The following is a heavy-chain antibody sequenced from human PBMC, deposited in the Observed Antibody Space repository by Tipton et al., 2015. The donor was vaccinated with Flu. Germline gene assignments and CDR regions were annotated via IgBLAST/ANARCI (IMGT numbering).Heavy chain of an antibody. V-gene: IGHV3-30*03. CDR2: ISYDGSNK. CDR3: ARDRAQEYYFDY. J-gene: IGHJ4*02. Sequence: LSLTCAASGFTFSSYGMHWVRQAPGKGLEWVAVISYDGSNKYYADSVKGRFTISRDNSKNTLYLQMNSLRAEDTAVYYCARDRAQEYYFDYWGQGTLVTVSS. CDR1: GFTFSSYG.